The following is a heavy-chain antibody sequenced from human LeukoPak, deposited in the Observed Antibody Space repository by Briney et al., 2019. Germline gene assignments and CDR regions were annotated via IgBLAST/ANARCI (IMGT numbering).Heavy chain of an antibody. D-gene: IGHD3-22*01. Sequence: LSGGSLRLSCAASGFTFSSYEMNWVRQAPGKGLEWVSYISSSGSTIYYADSVKGRFTISRDNAKNSLYLQMNSLRAEDTAFYYCARAPYYYDSSGYYGFDYWGQGTLVTVSS. J-gene: IGHJ4*02. CDR2: ISSSGSTI. CDR3: ARAPYYYDSSGYYGFDY. V-gene: IGHV3-48*03. CDR1: GFTFSSYE.